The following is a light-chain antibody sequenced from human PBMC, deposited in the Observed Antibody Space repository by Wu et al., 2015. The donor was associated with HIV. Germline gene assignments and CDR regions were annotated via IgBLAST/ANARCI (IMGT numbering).Light chain of an antibody. CDR3: QQYETYSRT. CDR1: QSVSIW. V-gene: IGKV1-5*03. J-gene: IGKJ1*01. Sequence: DIQMTQSPSALSASIGDRVTITCRASQSVSIWLAWYQQKPGKAPKLLIYMASRLESGVPSRFSGIGSGTEFTLTTSSLQPDDFATYYCQQYETYSRTFGQGTKVEIK. CDR2: MAS.